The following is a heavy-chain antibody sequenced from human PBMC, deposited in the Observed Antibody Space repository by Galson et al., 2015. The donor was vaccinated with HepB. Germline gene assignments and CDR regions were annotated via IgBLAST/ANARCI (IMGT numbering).Heavy chain of an antibody. Sequence: SLRLSCAASGFTFSSYSMNWVRQAPGKGLEWVSSISSSSSYIYYADSVKGRFTISRDNAKNSLYLQMNSLRAEDTAVYYCARGSTYGDYDPFDYWGQGTLVTVSS. CDR1: GFTFSSYS. CDR3: ARGSTYGDYDPFDY. J-gene: IGHJ4*02. D-gene: IGHD4-17*01. CDR2: ISSSSSYI. V-gene: IGHV3-21*01.